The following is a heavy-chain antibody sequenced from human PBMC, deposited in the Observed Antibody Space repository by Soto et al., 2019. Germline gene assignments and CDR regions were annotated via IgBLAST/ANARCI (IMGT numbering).Heavy chain of an antibody. CDR2: SYYSGST. V-gene: IGHV4-59*01. D-gene: IGHD6-19*01. Sequence: QVQLQESGPGLVKPSETLSLTCTASGDSLSSYYWSWIRQPPGKGLEWIGHSYYSGSTNYNPSLYSRCTKSVDTPKTQLSLKLSSVTAADTAVSYCARDQYRSGWFRDVDIWGQGTMVTVSS. CDR1: GDSLSSYY. CDR3: ARDQYRSGWFRDVDI. J-gene: IGHJ3*02.